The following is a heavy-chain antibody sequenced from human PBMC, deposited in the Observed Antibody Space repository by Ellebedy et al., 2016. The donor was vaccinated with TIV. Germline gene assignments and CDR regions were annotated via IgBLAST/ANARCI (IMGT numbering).Heavy chain of an antibody. D-gene: IGHD3-22*01. CDR1: GFTFSDYY. CDR3: AKDRTPRYYYDSSGYPFDY. Sequence: GGSLRLSCAASGFTFSDYYMNWIRQAPGKGLEWVSYISSGGSTIYYADSVKGRFTISRDNAKNSLYLQMNSLRAEDTAVYYCAKDRTPRYYYDSSGYPFDYWGQGTLVTVSS. J-gene: IGHJ4*02. CDR2: ISSGGSTI. V-gene: IGHV3-11*01.